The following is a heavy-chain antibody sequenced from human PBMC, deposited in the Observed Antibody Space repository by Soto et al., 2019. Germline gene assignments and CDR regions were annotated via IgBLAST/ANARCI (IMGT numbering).Heavy chain of an antibody. V-gene: IGHV1-2*02. D-gene: IGHD3-22*01. J-gene: IGHJ1*01. Sequence: ASVKVSCKTSGYSFTGYYIHRVRQAPGQGLEWMGWINPNSGATLYARKFQGRVIVSRDTSISTAFMELSSLSSDDTAVYYCARGPFNYDSSGYYVYWGQGTLVTVSS. CDR1: GYSFTGYY. CDR3: ARGPFNYDSSGYYVY. CDR2: INPNSGAT.